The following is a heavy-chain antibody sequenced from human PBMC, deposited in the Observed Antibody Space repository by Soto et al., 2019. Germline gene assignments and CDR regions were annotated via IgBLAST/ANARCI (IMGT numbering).Heavy chain of an antibody. CDR1: GGSISSSSYY. V-gene: IGHV4-39*01. CDR2: IYYSGST. D-gene: IGHD6-13*01. CDR3: ASSLYTEGQLVPY. Sequence: SETLSLTCTVSGGSISSSSYYWGWIRQPPGKGLEWIGSIYYSGSTYYNPSLKSRVTISVDTSKNQFSLKLSSVTAADTAVYYCASSLYTEGQLVPYWGQGTLVTVSS. J-gene: IGHJ4*02.